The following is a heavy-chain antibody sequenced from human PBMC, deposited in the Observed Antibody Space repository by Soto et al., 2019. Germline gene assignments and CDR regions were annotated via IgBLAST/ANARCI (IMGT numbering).Heavy chain of an antibody. CDR3: AKDLYSGYDGEWYFDY. V-gene: IGHV3-23*01. D-gene: IGHD5-12*01. J-gene: IGHJ4*02. CDR2: ISGSGGST. Sequence: GGSLRLSCAASGFTFSSYAMSWVRQAPGKGLEWVSAISGSGGSTYYADSVKGRFTISRDNSKNTLYLQMNSLRAEDRAVYYCAKDLYSGYDGEWYFDYWGQGTLVTVSS. CDR1: GFTFSSYA.